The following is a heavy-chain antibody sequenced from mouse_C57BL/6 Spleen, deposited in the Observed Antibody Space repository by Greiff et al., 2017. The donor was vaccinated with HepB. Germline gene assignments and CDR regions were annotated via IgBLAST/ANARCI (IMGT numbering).Heavy chain of an antibody. Sequence: VQLQQSGAELVKAGASVKMSCKASGYTFTSYWMHWVKQRLGQGLEWFAETNPTNGRTYYHEKFKSKATLTVDKSSSTAYMLLSGPTFEDSAIYYWARIKKIGATYFNYWGQGTTLTVSS. CDR2: TNPTNGRT. CDR3: ARIKKIGATYFNY. V-gene: IGHV1S81*02. J-gene: IGHJ2*01. D-gene: IGHD1-1*01. CDR1: GYTFTSYW.